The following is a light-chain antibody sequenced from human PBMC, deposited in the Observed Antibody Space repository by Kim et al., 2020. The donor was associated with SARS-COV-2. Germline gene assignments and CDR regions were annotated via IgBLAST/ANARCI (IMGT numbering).Light chain of an antibody. CDR2: GAS. J-gene: IGKJ4*01. CDR3: QQLDSYPLT. CDR1: QCISRY. V-gene: IGKV1-9*01. Sequence: ASERDILPSTWRARQCISRYLAGYQQKPGNAPKLLFYGASTLQSGVSSRFSGSGSGTDFTLTISSLQPEDSATYYCQQLDSYPLTFGGGTKVDIK.